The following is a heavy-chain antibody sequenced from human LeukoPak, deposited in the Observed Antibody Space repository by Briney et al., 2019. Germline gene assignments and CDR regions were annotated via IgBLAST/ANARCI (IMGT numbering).Heavy chain of an antibody. V-gene: IGHV3-23*01. CDR2: ISGSGGST. J-gene: IGHJ5*02. D-gene: IGHD6-19*01. CDR1: GFTFSSYA. CDR3: AKDSGSGPTWWFDP. Sequence: TGGSLRLSCAASGFTFSSYAMSWVRQAPGKGLEWVSTISGSGGSTYYADSVKGRFTISRDNSKNTLYLQMNSLRGEDTAVYYCAKDSGSGPTWWFDPWGQGTLVTVSS.